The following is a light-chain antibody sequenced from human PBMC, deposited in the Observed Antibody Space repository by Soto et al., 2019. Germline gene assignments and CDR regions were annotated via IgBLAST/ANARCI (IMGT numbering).Light chain of an antibody. Sequence: EIVLTQSPAALSVSPGERATLSCRASQSVSSNLAWYQQKPGQAPRLLMYGASTRATGIPARFSGSGSGTEFTLTISILHAEDFAVYYCQQYNDWPRTFGQGTKVEV. V-gene: IGKV3-15*01. CDR3: QQYNDWPRT. CDR1: QSVSSN. J-gene: IGKJ1*01. CDR2: GAS.